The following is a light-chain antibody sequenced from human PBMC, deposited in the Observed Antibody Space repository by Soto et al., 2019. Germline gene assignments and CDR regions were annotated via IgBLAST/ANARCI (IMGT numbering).Light chain of an antibody. V-gene: IGKV1-39*01. CDR2: AAS. CDR1: QDISKC. CDR3: QQSYNSPPIT. J-gene: IGKJ5*01. Sequence: DIQVTQSPSSLAASVGDRVTSTCQASQDISKCLNWYQQRPGKAPTLLIYAASSLQSGVPSRFRGSGYGTDFALTITSLQPEDFATYYCQQSYNSPPITFGQGTRREIK.